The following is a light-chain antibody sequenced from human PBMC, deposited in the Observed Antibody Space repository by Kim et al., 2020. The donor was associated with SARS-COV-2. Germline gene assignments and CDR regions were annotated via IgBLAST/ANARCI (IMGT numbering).Light chain of an antibody. CDR1: PSLSGNY. CDR2: AAS. J-gene: IGKJ1*01. CDR3: QQYDSSPPWT. V-gene: IGKV3-20*01. Sequence: EIVLTQSPVTLSLSPGERATLSCGASPSLSGNYLAWYQQKPGQAPRLLIHAASTRATGIPDRFSGSGSGTDFTLTISRLEPEDFAVYYCQQYDSSPPWTFGEGTKVEIK.